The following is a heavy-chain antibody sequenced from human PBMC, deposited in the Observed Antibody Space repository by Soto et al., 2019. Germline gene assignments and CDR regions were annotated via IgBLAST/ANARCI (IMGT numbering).Heavy chain of an antibody. CDR1: GFSLSTSGVG. Sequence: QITLKESGPSLVKPTQTLTLTCTFSGFSLSTSGVGVGWIRQPPGKALEWLALIYWDDDKRYSPSLKSRLTSTKDTSKNRVVLTITNIDPVDTATYYCARSGKPGGIQIVGATFLKPYYFDYWCQGTLVTVSS. CDR3: ARSGKPGGIQIVGATFLKPYYFDY. J-gene: IGHJ4*02. V-gene: IGHV2-5*02. D-gene: IGHD1-26*01. CDR2: IYWDDDK.